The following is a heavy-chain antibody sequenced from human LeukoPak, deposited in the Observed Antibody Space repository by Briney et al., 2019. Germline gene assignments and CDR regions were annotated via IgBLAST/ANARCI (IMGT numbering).Heavy chain of an antibody. J-gene: IGHJ4*02. CDR3: AKGPIVVVTAMELEY. CDR2: ISGSGDSA. V-gene: IGHV3-23*01. CDR1: GFTFSSYA. D-gene: IGHD2-21*02. Sequence: PGGSLRLSCAASGFTFSSYAMSWVRQAPGKGLEWVSAISGSGDSAYYADSVRGRFTISRDNSKNTLYLQIHSLRAEDTAVYYCAKGPIVVVTAMELEYWGRGTLVTVSS.